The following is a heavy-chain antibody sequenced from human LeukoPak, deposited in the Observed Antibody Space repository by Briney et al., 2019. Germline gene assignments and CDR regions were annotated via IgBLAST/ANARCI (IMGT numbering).Heavy chain of an antibody. V-gene: IGHV1-69*04. J-gene: IGHJ5*02. Sequence: ASVKVSCKASGGTFSSYAISWVRQAPGQGLEWMGRIIPILGIANYAQKFQGRVTITADKSTSTAYMELSSLRSEDTAVYYCAREIKRVTYYYDSSGYDTWGQGTLVTVSS. D-gene: IGHD3-22*01. CDR2: IIPILGIA. CDR1: GGTFSSYA. CDR3: AREIKRVTYYYDSSGYDT.